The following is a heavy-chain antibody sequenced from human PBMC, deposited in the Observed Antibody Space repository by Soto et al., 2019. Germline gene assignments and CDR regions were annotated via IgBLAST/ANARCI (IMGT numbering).Heavy chain of an antibody. D-gene: IGHD3-22*01. CDR1: GVSISSSSYY. CDR2: IYYSGST. J-gene: IGHJ3*02. V-gene: IGHV4-39*01. CDR3: ARHRPTYYYDSSGYENGDAFDI. Sequence: SETLSLTYTVSGVSISSSSYYWGWIRQPPGKGLEWIGSIYYSGSTYYNPSLKSRVTISVDTSKNQFSLKLSSVTAADTAVYYCARHRPTYYYDSSGYENGDAFDIWGQGTMVTVS.